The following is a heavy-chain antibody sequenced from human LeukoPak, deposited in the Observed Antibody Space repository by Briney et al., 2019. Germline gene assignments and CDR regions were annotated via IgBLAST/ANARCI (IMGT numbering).Heavy chain of an antibody. Sequence: PSETLSLTCTVSGGSISSYYWSWIRQPPGKGLEWIGYIYYSGSTNYNPSLKGRVTILVDTSKNQFSLKLSSVTAADTAVYYCARAGLQGNWFDPWGQGTLVTVSS. V-gene: IGHV4-59*01. J-gene: IGHJ5*02. CDR1: GGSISSYY. CDR3: ARAGLQGNWFDP. CDR2: IYYSGST.